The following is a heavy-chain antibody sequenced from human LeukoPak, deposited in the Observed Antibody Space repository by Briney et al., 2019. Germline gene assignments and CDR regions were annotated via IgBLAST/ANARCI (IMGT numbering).Heavy chain of an antibody. V-gene: IGHV1-2*02. J-gene: IGHJ3*02. Sequence: ASVKVSCQASGYTFTVYYMHWVRQAPGQGLEWMGWINPNSGGTNYPQKFQGRVTMTRDTSISTAYMALSRLRSDDTAVYYCARVTIFGVALDAFDIWGQGTMVTVSS. CDR1: GYTFTVYY. D-gene: IGHD3-3*01. CDR2: INPNSGGT. CDR3: ARVTIFGVALDAFDI.